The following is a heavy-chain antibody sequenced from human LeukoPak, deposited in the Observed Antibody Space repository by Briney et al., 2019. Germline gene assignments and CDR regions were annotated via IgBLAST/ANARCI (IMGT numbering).Heavy chain of an antibody. D-gene: IGHD2-21*01. V-gene: IGHV3-74*01. CDR1: GLSFSSYW. CDR3: ARDLVMVWTPGDDFDY. Sequence: GGSLRLSCVASGLSFSSYWMHWVRQAPGKGLAWVARINEDASTITYADSVRGRFTISRDNAKNTLYLQMNSLRAEDTAVYYCARDLVMVWTPGDDFDYWGQGILVTVSS. CDR2: INEDASTI. J-gene: IGHJ4*02.